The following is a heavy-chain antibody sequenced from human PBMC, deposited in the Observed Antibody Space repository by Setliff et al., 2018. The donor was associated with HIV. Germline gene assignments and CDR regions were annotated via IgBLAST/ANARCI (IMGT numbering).Heavy chain of an antibody. CDR2: VYTTGGT. Sequence: PSETLSLTCTVSGGSISSGIYYWIWIRQPAGKGLEWIGHVYTTGGTNYNPSLESRLTISVDTSKNQFSLKLSSVTAADTAVYYCARWPPHRSSDYDQEYYFDYWGQGTLVTVSS. D-gene: IGHD3-22*01. CDR3: ARWPPHRSSDYDQEYYFDY. J-gene: IGHJ4*02. CDR1: GGSISSGIYY. V-gene: IGHV4-61*09.